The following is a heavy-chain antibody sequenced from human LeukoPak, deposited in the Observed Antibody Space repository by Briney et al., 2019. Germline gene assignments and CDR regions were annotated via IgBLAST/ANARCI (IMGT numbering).Heavy chain of an antibody. Sequence: GRSLRLSCAASGFTFDDYAMHWVRQAPGKGLEWVSGISWNSGSIGYADSVKGRFTISRDNAKNSLYLQMNSLRAEDMALHYCAKDFYSSSWYYFDYWGQGTLVTVSS. J-gene: IGHJ4*02. CDR1: GFTFDDYA. V-gene: IGHV3-9*03. CDR2: ISWNSGSI. D-gene: IGHD6-13*01. CDR3: AKDFYSSSWYYFDY.